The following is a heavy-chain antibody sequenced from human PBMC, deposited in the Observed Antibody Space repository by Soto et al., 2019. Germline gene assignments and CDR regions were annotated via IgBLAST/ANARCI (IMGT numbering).Heavy chain of an antibody. CDR3: ARVDYYDSSGYLHPSYFDY. V-gene: IGHV1-18*04. D-gene: IGHD3-22*01. CDR1: GYTFTSYG. CDR2: ISAYNGNT. J-gene: IGHJ4*02. Sequence: VASVKVSCKASGYTFTSYGISWVRQAPGQGLEWMGWISAYNGNTNYAQKLQGRVTMTTDTSTSTAYMELRSLRSDDTAVYYCARVDYYDSSGYLHPSYFDYWGQGTLVTVSS.